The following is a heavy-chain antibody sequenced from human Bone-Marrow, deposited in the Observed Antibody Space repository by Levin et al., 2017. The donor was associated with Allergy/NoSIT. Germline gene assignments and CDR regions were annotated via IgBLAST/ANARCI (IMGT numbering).Heavy chain of an antibody. CDR2: IRSKAYGETT. J-gene: IGHJ3*02. V-gene: IGHV3-49*03. CDR3: SRGYCGGGHCYSDAFDI. Sequence: GESLKISCTASGFTFGDYGMTWFRQAPGKGLEWVGFIRSKAYGETTEYAASVKGKFTISRDDSKSIAYLQVNSLKTEDTAVYYCSRGYCGGGHCYSDAFDIWGQGTMVTVSS. D-gene: IGHD2-15*01. CDR1: GFTFGDYG.